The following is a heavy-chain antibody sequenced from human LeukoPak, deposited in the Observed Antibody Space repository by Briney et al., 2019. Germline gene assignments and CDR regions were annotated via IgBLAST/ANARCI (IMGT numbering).Heavy chain of an antibody. D-gene: IGHD6-13*01. J-gene: IGHJ4*02. CDR1: GGSISSTSYY. V-gene: IGHV4-39*01. Sequence: PSETLSLTCTVSGGSISSTSYYWGWIRQPPGKGLEWIGRIYYSGSTYYNPSLKSRVTISVDTSKKQFFLKLTSVTAADTAVYYSAVYTSSWYGVDYWGQGTLVTVSS. CDR2: IYYSGST. CDR3: AVYTSSWYGVDY.